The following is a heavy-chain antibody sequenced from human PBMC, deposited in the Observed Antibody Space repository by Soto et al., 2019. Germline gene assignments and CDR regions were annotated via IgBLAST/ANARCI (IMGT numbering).Heavy chain of an antibody. D-gene: IGHD2-2*01. V-gene: IGHV1-69*01. CDR2: INPIFGTA. CDR1: GGTFSSYA. J-gene: IGHJ6*02. CDR3: ARAGRVVGSLGYYYGMDV. Sequence: QVQLVQSGAEVKKPGSSVKVSCKASGGTFSSYAISWVRQAPGQGLEWMGGINPIFGTANYAQKFQGRVTSTAEVSTGTAYMEVSSLRCEDTAVYYWARAGRVVGSLGYYYGMDVWGQGTTVTVSS.